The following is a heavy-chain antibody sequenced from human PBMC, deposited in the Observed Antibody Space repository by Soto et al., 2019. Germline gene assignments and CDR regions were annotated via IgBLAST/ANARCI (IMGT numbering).Heavy chain of an antibody. CDR2: ISSYNGDT. D-gene: IGHD3-3*01. CDR3: ARGPPSRSFFGVENYSYGVDV. J-gene: IGHJ6*02. CDR1: GYTFTRSG. Sequence: ASVKVSCKASGYTFTRSGISWVRQAPGQGPEWMGWISSYNGDTNYAQTFQGRVTMTTDTSTSTAYMELRSLRSDDTAVYYCARGPPSRSFFGVENYSYGVDVWGQGTAVTVSS. V-gene: IGHV1-18*01.